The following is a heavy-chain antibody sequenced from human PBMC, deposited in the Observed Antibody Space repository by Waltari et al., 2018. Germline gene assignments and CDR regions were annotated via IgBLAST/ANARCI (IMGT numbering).Heavy chain of an antibody. V-gene: IGHV3-7*01. CDR2: INQNGNEK. J-gene: IGHJ4*02. CDR3: ATGTGFDY. D-gene: IGHD6-13*01. CDR1: GITFRSYW. Sequence: EVQLVESGGGLVQPGGSLRLSCEASGITFRSYWMSWVRQAPGKGLGWVANINQNGNEKVYVDSVKCRFTISSDNAKNSLYLQMISLRAEDTAMYYCATGTGFDYWGQGTLVTVSS.